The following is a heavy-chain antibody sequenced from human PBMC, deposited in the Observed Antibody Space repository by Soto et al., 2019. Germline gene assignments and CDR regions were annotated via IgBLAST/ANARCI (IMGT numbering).Heavy chain of an antibody. CDR1: GGSISSGGYS. V-gene: IGHV4-61*08. CDR2: IYYTGST. D-gene: IGHD6-25*01. CDR3: ASRRVGFPFEY. J-gene: IGHJ4*02. Sequence: SETLSLTCAVSGGSISSGGYSWNWIRQTPGKGLEWIGYIYYTGSTYYNPSLRSRVTMSIDTSQSQFSLNLASVTTADTAVYYCASRRVGFPFEYSGQGTLVTVSS.